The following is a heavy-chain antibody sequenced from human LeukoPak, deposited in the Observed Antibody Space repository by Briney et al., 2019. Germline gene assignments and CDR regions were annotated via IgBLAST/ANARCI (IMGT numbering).Heavy chain of an antibody. CDR2: MSSSGDVT. D-gene: IGHD3-22*01. CDR1: GFTFSFYA. Sequence: GGSLRLSCAASGFTFSFYAMSWVRQTPEKGLEWVASMSSSGDVTYYVASVKGRFTISRDNSRYTLYLQMNSLRVEVTAIYYCAKDRPNYHETNGHYYRRDGDSWGQGTLVTVSS. V-gene: IGHV3-23*01. CDR3: AKDRPNYHETNGHYYRRDGDS. J-gene: IGHJ5*01.